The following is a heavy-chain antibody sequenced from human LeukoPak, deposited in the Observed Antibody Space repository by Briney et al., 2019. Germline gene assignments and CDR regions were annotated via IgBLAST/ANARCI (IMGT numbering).Heavy chain of an antibody. CDR3: AKDNIGSYREFHY. Sequence: TSETLSLTCTGSGVSISSYYWSWIRQPAGKGLEWIGRTYTSGSTNYNASLRSGVSMSVDTSMNQFSRELSPVTATDTAVFYCAKDNIGSYREFHYWGQGTLVTVSS. J-gene: IGHJ4*02. CDR1: GVSISSYY. V-gene: IGHV4-4*07. D-gene: IGHD1-26*01. CDR2: TYTSGST.